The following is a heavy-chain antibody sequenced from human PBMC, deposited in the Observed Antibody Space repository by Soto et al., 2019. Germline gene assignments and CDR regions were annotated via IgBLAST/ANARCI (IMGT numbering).Heavy chain of an antibody. Sequence: ASVKVSCKASGYTFTSYYMHWVRQAPGQGLEWMGIINPSGGSTSYAQKFQGRVTMTRDTSTSTVYMELSSLRSEDTAVYYCARDGGPYSSSWRGLLDIWGQGTMVTVSS. V-gene: IGHV1-46*01. CDR2: INPSGGST. CDR3: ARDGGPYSSSWRGLLDI. D-gene: IGHD6-13*01. CDR1: GYTFTSYY. J-gene: IGHJ3*02.